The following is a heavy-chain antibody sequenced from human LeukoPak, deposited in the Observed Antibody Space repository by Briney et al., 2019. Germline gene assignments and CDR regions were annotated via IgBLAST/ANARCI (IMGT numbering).Heavy chain of an antibody. V-gene: IGHV6-1*01. D-gene: IGHD5-24*01. CDR2: TYYRSKWYN. J-gene: IGHJ4*02. Sequence: SQTLSLTCAISVDSVSSNSADWNWIRQSPSRGLEWLGRTYYRSKWYNDYAVSVKRRITINPDTSKNQFSLQLNSVTPEDTAVYYCAREEDGYNSLPLFDYWGQGTLVTVSS. CDR3: AREEDGYNSLPLFDY. CDR1: VDSVSSNSAD.